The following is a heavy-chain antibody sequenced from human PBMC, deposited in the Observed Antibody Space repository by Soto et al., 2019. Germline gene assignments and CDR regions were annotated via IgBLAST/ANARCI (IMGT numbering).Heavy chain of an antibody. CDR2: IYYSGST. CDR3: ARHSLGYCSGGSCYRYYYYYYGMDV. J-gene: IGHJ6*02. D-gene: IGHD2-15*01. CDR1: GGSISSSSYY. Sequence: SETLSLTCTVSGGSISSSSYYWGWIRQPPGKGLEWIGSIYYSGSTYYNPSLKSRVTISVDTSKNQFSLKLSSVTAADTAVYYCARHSLGYCSGGSCYRYYYYYYGMDVWGQGTTVTVS. V-gene: IGHV4-39*01.